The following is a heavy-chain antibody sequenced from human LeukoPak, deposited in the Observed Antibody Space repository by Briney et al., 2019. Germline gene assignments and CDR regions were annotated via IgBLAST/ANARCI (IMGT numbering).Heavy chain of an antibody. D-gene: IGHD3-10*01. CDR2: ISGSGGSP. CDR3: AKDAAGSGSYGFDY. V-gene: IGHV3-23*01. CDR1: GFTFSNYA. Sequence: GGSLRLSCAASGFTFSNYAMSWVRQAPGKGLEWVSAISGSGGSPNYADSVKGRFTISRDNSKNTLYLQMNSLRAEDTAVYYCAKDAAGSGSYGFDYWGQGTLVTVSS. J-gene: IGHJ4*02.